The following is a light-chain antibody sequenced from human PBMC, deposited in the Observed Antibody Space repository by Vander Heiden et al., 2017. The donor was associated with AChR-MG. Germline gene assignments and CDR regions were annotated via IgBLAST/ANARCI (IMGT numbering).Light chain of an antibody. J-gene: IGKJ1*01. CDR2: GAS. Sequence: PSPATLSVSPGERATLSCRASQSLSSNLAWYQQKPGQAPRLLIYGASTRASGIPARFSGSGSGTEFTLTISSLQSEDFAVYYCQQYNNWSRTFGQGTKVEIK. CDR3: QQYNNWSRT. CDR1: QSLSSN. V-gene: IGKV3-15*01.